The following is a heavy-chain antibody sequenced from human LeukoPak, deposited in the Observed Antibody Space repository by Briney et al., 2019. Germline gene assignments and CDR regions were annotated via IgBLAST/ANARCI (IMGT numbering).Heavy chain of an antibody. CDR2: IIPIFGTA. CDR1: GGTFSSYA. J-gene: IGHJ5*02. D-gene: IGHD2-15*01. Sequence: SVKVSCKASGGTFSSYAISWVRQAPGQGLEWMGGIIPIFGTANYAQKFQGRVTITADESTSTAYMELSSLRSEDTAVYYCARDGCSGGSCYSNWFDPWGQGTLVTVSS. CDR3: ARDGCSGGSCYSNWFDP. V-gene: IGHV1-69*13.